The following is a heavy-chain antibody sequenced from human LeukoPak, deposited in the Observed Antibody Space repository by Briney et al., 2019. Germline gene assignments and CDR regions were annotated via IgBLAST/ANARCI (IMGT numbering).Heavy chain of an antibody. D-gene: IGHD3-10*01. CDR1: GFTFDDYG. Sequence: GGSLRLSCAASGFTFDDYGMSWVRQAPGKGLEWVSAISGSGGSTYYADSVKGRFTISRDNSKNTLYLQMNSLRAEDTAVYYCAKEGDYYGSGSYYNVNAFDIWGQGTMVTVSS. V-gene: IGHV3-23*01. CDR3: AKEGDYYGSGSYYNVNAFDI. J-gene: IGHJ3*02. CDR2: ISGSGGST.